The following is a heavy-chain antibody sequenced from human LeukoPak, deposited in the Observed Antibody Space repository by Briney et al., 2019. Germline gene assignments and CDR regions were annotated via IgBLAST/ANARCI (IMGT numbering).Heavy chain of an antibody. V-gene: IGHV4-39*01. Sequence: SETLSLTCTVSGGPISDTNFYWAWIRQPPGKGLEWIGNVYYSGFTSTSYNASLRSRVTISVDTSKSQFSLRLTSVSAADTAVYYCARQVPGPYNYYGMNVWGQGTTVTVS. J-gene: IGHJ6*02. CDR3: ARQVPGPYNYYGMNV. CDR2: VYYSGFTST. CDR1: GGPISDTNFY.